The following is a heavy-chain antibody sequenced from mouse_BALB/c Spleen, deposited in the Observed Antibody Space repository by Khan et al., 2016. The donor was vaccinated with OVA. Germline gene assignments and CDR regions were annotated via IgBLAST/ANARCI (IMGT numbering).Heavy chain of an antibody. CDR2: LWGGGST. CDR1: GFSLSDYG. Sequence: QMQLEESGPGLVAPSQNLSITCTVSGFSLSDYGVSWIRQPPGKALEWLGVLWGGGSTYYNSVLKSRLSLSKDNSKSQVFLKMSSLQSDDTAMYYCAKGVWSYYYTLDYWGQGTSVTVSS. J-gene: IGHJ4*01. V-gene: IGHV2-6-5*01. CDR3: AKGVWSYYYTLDY.